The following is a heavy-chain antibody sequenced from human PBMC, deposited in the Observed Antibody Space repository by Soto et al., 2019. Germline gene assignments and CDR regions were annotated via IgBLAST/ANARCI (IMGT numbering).Heavy chain of an antibody. Sequence: EVRLLESGGGLVQPGGSLRLSCAASGFPFDTSAMIWVGQAPGKGPEWLSLISGGGDLAYYAESVKGRFTSSRDNSKNTLYLQMTLLGVDDTAVYYCAKYSGDFPVYNGLNVWGQGTTVPDSS. CDR3: AKYSGDFPVYNGLNV. CDR2: ISGGGDLA. D-gene: IGHD1-26*01. CDR1: GFPFDTSA. V-gene: IGHV3-23*01. J-gene: IGHJ6*02.